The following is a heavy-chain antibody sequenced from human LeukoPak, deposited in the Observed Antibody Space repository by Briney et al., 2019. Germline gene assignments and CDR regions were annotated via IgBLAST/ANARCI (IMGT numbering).Heavy chain of an antibody. Sequence: PGRSLRLSCAASGFTFNAYAMHWVRQAPGKGLEWVAVVANDGRDKQYADSMKGRFTISRDNSEDTLYPQMNTLRAEDTAVYYCARDRNSPAKYYFDYWGQGTLVTVSS. CDR2: VANDGRDK. CDR1: GFTFNAYA. J-gene: IGHJ4*02. CDR3: ARDRNSPAKYYFDY. D-gene: IGHD1-14*01. V-gene: IGHV3-30*01.